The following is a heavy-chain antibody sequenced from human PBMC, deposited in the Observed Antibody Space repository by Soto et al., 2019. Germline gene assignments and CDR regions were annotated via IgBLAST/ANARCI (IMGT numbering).Heavy chain of an antibody. CDR3: ARDPAGDFWSCYYALYYYYYYMDV. V-gene: IGHV3-21*01. J-gene: IGHJ6*03. CDR1: GFTFSSYS. CDR2: ISSSSSYI. Sequence: VQLVESGGGLVKPGGSLRLSCAASGFTFSSYSMNWVRQAPGKGLEWVSSISSSSSYIYYADSVKGRFTISRDNAQNSLYLQMNRLRDEDTAVYYCARDPAGDFWSCYYALYYYYYYMDVWGKGTTVTVSS. D-gene: IGHD3-3*01.